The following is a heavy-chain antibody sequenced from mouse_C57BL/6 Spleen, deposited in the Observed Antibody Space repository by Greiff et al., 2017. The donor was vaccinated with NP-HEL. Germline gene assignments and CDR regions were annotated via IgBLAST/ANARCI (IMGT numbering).Heavy chain of an antibody. J-gene: IGHJ1*03. Sequence: EVQLEESGGGLVQPKGSLKLSCAASGFTFNTYAMHWVRQAPGQGLEWVARIRRKSSNYATYYDDSVKDRFTISRDDSQSMLYLQMNNLKTEDTAVYYCVRDDYDEVPHWYFDVWGTGTTVTVSS. V-gene: IGHV10-3*01. D-gene: IGHD2-4*01. CDR1: GFTFNTYA. CDR3: VRDDYDEVPHWYFDV. CDR2: IRRKSSNYAT.